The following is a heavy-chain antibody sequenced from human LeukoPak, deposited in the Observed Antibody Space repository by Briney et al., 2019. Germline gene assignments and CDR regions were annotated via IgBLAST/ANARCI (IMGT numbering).Heavy chain of an antibody. CDR3: ARVLKGRAPFDY. V-gene: IGHV4-34*01. J-gene: IGHJ4*02. CDR1: GFTFSSYW. Sequence: PGGSLRLSCAASGFTFSSYWMSWVRQAPGKGLEWIGEINHSGSTNYNPSLKSRVTISVDTSKNQFSLKLSSVTAADTAVYYCARVLKGRAPFDYWGQGTLVTVSS. CDR2: INHSGST.